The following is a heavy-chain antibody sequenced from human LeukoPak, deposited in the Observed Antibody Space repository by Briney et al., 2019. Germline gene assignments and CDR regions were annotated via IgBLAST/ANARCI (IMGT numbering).Heavy chain of an antibody. D-gene: IGHD3-10*01. Sequence: PGGSLRLSCAASGFTFSSYAMSWVRQAPGKGLEWVSAISGSGGSRYYADSVKGRFTISRDNSKNTLYLQMNSLRAEDTAVYYCAAAWVYGSGSYYFDYWGQGTLVTVSS. J-gene: IGHJ4*02. V-gene: IGHV3-23*01. CDR2: ISGSGGSR. CDR3: AAAWVYGSGSYYFDY. CDR1: GFTFSSYA.